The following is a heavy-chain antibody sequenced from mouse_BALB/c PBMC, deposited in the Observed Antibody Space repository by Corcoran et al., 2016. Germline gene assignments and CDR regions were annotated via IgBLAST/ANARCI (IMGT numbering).Heavy chain of an antibody. CDR3: ARDNYSGSRGFDY. CDR1: GYTFTNYG. V-gene: IGHV9-3-1*01. CDR2: INTYTGEP. D-gene: IGHD1-1*01. J-gene: IGHJ2*01. Sequence: QIQLVQSGPELKKHGETVKISCKASGYTFTNYGMNWVKQAPGKGLKWMGWINTYTGEPTYADDFKGRFAFSLETSASTAYLQINNLKNEDTATYFCARDNYSGSRGFDYWGQGTTLTVSS.